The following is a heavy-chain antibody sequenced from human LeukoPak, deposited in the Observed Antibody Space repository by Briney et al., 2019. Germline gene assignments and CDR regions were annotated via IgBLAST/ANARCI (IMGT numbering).Heavy chain of an antibody. J-gene: IGHJ6*02. D-gene: IGHD6-19*01. Sequence: ASVKVSCKASGYAFTGYYVHWVRQAPGQGPEWMGWINANSGGTNYSQKFQGRVTMTRDTSISTAYMELSRLRSDDTAVYYCARGQPGIAVAGTVNYYYYGMDVWGQGTTVTVSS. CDR2: INANSGGT. CDR3: ARGQPGIAVAGTVNYYYYGMDV. V-gene: IGHV1-2*02. CDR1: GYAFTGYY.